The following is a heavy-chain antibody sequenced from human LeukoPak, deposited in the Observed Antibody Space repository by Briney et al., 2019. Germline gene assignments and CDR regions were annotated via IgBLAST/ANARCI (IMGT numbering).Heavy chain of an antibody. V-gene: IGHV1-2*06. J-gene: IGHJ4*02. D-gene: IGHD4-17*01. CDR1: GYTFTGYY. CDR2: INPNSGGT. Sequence: GASVKVSCKASGYTFTGYYMHWVRQAPGQGLEWMGRINPNSGGTNYAQKFQGRVTMTRDTSISTTYMELSRMRSDDAAVYDCAIDIGVTKVTTRDYWGQGTMVTVSS. CDR3: AIDIGVTKVTTRDY.